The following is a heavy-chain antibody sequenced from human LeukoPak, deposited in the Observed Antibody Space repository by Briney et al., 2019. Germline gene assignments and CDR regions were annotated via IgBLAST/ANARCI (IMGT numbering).Heavy chain of an antibody. CDR2: INGGNGKA. CDR1: GYTFASYS. V-gene: IGHV1-3*01. CDR3: ARDWLEPYDYYGMDV. D-gene: IGHD5-12*01. Sequence: GASVKVSCKASGYTFASYSMHWVRQAPGQSLEWMGLINGGNGKARNSQKFQGRVTITRDTSASTAYMELSSLRSEDTAVYYCARDWLEPYDYYGMDVWGQGTTVTVSS. J-gene: IGHJ6*02.